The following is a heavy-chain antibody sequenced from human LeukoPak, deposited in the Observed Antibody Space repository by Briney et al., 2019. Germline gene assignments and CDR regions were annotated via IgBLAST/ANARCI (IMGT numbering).Heavy chain of an antibody. V-gene: IGHV3-23*01. CDR2: ISASGFST. CDR1: GITFSDYA. J-gene: IGHJ4*02. Sequence: GGSLRLSCTTSGITFSDYAMNWVRQAPGEGLEWVSGISASGFSTHYADSVKGRLTISRDNSKNTLYLQMDSLRAEDTAVYYCAKYRVTAILYYLDYWGQGTLVTVSS. CDR3: AKYRVTAILYYLDY. D-gene: IGHD2-21*02.